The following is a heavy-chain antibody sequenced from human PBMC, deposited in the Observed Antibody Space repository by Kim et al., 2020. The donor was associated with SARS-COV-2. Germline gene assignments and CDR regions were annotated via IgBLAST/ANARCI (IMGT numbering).Heavy chain of an antibody. CDR3: ASYRRWATNAFDI. CDR1: GYSFTSYW. CDR2: IYPGDSDT. D-gene: IGHD3-16*02. V-gene: IGHV5-51*01. Sequence: GESLKISCKGSGYSFTSYWIGWVRQMPGKGLEWMGIIYPGDSDTRYSPSFQGQVTISADKSISTAYLQWSSLKASDTAMYYCASYRRWATNAFDIWGQGTMVTVSS. J-gene: IGHJ3*02.